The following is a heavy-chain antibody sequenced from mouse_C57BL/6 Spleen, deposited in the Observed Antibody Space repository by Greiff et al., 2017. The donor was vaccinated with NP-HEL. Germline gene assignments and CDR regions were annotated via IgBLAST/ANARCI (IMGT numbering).Heavy chain of an antibody. Sequence: QVQLQQPGTELVKPGASVKLSCKASGYTFTSYWMHWVKQRPGQGLEWIGNINPSNGGTNYNEKFKSKATLTVDKSSSTAYMQLSSLTSEDAAVYYCARLPYYGSSYPYFDVWGTGTTVTVSS. CDR3: ARLPYYGSSYPYFDV. CDR2: INPSNGGT. J-gene: IGHJ1*03. D-gene: IGHD1-1*01. CDR1: GYTFTSYW. V-gene: IGHV1-53*01.